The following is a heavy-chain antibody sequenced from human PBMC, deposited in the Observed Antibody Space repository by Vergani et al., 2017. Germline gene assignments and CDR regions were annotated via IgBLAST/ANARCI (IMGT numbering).Heavy chain of an antibody. D-gene: IGHD6-13*01. Sequence: EVQLLESGGGLVQPGGSLRLSCAASGFTFGDYYMAWIRLAPGKGRDWVARIKRDGTETFYVDSVKGRFTISRDNAKTTLYLQMNSLRAEDTAVYYCASRHVPSSWYSPFGPPTDYWGQGTLVTVSS. J-gene: IGHJ4*02. CDR3: ASRHVPSSWYSPFGPPTDY. V-gene: IGHV3-7*01. CDR2: IKRDGTET. CDR1: GFTFGDYY.